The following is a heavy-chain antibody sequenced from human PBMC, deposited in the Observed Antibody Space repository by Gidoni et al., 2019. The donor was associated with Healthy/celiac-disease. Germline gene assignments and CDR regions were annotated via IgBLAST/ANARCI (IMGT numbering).Heavy chain of an antibody. CDR2: ISCRCGST. Sequence: EVQLLESGGGLVQPGGSLRPSCEASGFTFSSYAMSWVRQAPGKGLEWLSAISCRCGSTYYADSVKCRFTISRDNSKNTLYLQMNSLRAEDTAVYYCAKDRTGSYRGQFDYWGQGTLVTVSS. V-gene: IGHV3-23*01. CDR1: GFTFSSYA. J-gene: IGHJ4*02. CDR3: AKDRTGSYRGQFDY. D-gene: IGHD1-26*01.